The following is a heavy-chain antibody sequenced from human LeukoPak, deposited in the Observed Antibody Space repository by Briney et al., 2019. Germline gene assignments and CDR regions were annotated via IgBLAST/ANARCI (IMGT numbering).Heavy chain of an antibody. CDR3: ARHTKSYYFDY. J-gene: IGHJ4*02. D-gene: IGHD2-8*01. Sequence: PSETLSLTCTASGGSISSYYWSWIRQPPGKGLEWMGYIYYSGSTNYNPSLKSRVTISVDTSKNQFSLKLSSVTAADTAVYYCARHTKSYYFDYWGQGTLVTVSS. CDR2: IYYSGST. CDR1: GGSISSYY. V-gene: IGHV4-59*01.